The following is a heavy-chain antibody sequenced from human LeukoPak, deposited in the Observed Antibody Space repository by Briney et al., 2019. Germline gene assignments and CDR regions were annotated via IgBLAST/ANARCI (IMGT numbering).Heavy chain of an antibody. CDR3: ARADSSGYRSYYLDY. J-gene: IGHJ4*02. Sequence: NPSETLSLTCTVSGGSISSYYWSWIRQPPRKGLEWVGHIYYSGSTNYNPSLKSRVTISVDTSKNQFSLKLSSVTAADTAVYYCARADSSGYRSYYLDYWGQGTLVTVSS. CDR1: GGSISSYY. D-gene: IGHD3-22*01. CDR2: IYYSGST. V-gene: IGHV4-59*01.